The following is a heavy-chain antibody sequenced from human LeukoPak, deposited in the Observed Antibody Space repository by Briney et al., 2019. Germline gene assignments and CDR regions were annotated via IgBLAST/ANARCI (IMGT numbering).Heavy chain of an antibody. J-gene: IGHJ6*03. CDR1: GGTFSSYA. D-gene: IGHD1-14*01. CDR3: ARETADYYYYMDV. Sequence: ASVKVSCKASGGTFSSYAISWVRQAPGQGLEWMGGIIPIFGTVNYAQKFQGRVTITTDESTSTAYMELSSLRSEDTVVYYCARETADYYYYMDVWGKGTTVTVSS. V-gene: IGHV1-69*05. CDR2: IIPIFGTV.